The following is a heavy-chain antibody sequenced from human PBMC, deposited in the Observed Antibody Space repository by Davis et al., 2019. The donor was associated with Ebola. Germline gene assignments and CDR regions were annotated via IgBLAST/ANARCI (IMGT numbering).Heavy chain of an antibody. CDR1: GASFSGYY. D-gene: IGHD3-16*02. CDR2: FNHSGST. J-gene: IGHJ4*02. V-gene: IGHV4-34*01. Sequence: PSETLSPTCAAHGASFSGYYWSWIRRLPGKGLEWIGEFNHSGSTNYNPSLKSRVTISVDTSKNQFSLKLSSVSAADTAVYYCARGRNYDYIWGSYRPELGLDYWGQGTLVTVSS. CDR3: ARGRNYDYIWGSYRPELGLDY.